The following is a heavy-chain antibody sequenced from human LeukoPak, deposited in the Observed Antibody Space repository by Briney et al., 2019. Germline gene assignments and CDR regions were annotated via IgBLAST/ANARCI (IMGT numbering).Heavy chain of an antibody. D-gene: IGHD2-2*02. CDR1: GFTFGDYA. J-gene: IGHJ4*02. CDR2: IRGKAYGGTT. V-gene: IGHV3-49*04. CDR3: TSCSSISCYTFDFDY. Sequence: GGSLRLSCTASGFTFGDYARRLVRQAPGKGLEWVGFIRGKAYGGTTEYAASVKGRSTISRDDSKSIAYLQMNSLKTEDTAVYYCTSCSSISCYTFDFDYWGQGTLVTVSS.